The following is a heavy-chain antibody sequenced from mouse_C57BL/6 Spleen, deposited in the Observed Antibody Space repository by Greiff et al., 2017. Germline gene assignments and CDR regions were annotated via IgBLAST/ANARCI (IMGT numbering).Heavy chain of an antibody. Sequence: QVQLQQSGAELAKPGASVKLSCTASGYTFTSYWMHWVKQRPGQGLEWLGYLTPSSGYTKYNQKFKDKATLTADKSSSTADMQLSSLTDEDSAVYDCARREGAMDYWGQGTSVTVSS. CDR2: LTPSSGYT. V-gene: IGHV1-7*01. J-gene: IGHJ4*01. CDR3: ARREGAMDY. CDR1: GYTFTSYW.